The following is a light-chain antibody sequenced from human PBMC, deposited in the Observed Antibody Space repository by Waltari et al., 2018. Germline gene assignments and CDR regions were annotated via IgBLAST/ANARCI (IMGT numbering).Light chain of an antibody. CDR2: DVN. V-gene: IGLV2-11*01. J-gene: IGLJ3*02. CDR3: CSFAGTYTFWV. Sequence: QSVLTQPRSVSESPGQSVTISCTGTSSDVGRYPFVSWYQQHPGEAPNLMIYDVNKRPSGVPARFSGSKSGNTASLTSSRLQAEDEADYFCCSFAGTYTFWVFGGGTKLTVL. CDR1: SSDVGRYPF.